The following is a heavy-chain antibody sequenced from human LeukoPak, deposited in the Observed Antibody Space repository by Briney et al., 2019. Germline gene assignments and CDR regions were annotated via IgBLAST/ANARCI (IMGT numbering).Heavy chain of an antibody. V-gene: IGHV3-7*01. CDR3: ARVVGQTH. CDR2: IKPDGSEK. CDR1: GFTFSNYW. J-gene: IGHJ4*02. D-gene: IGHD3-16*01. Sequence: GGSLRLSCAASGFTFSNYWMTWVRQAPGKGLEWVANIKPDGSEKYYVDSVKGRFTISRDNAKNSLYLQMNSLRAEDTAVYYCARVVGQTHWGQGTLVTVSS.